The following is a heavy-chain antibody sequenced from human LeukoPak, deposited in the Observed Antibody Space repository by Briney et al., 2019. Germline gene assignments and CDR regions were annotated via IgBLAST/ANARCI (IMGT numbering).Heavy chain of an antibody. J-gene: IGHJ3*02. CDR3: AREGRYCSGGSCYSDAFDI. CDR2: IGTAGGT. D-gene: IGHD2-15*01. V-gene: IGHV3-13*01. Sequence: PGGSLRLSCAASGFTFSSYDMHWVRQATGKGLEWVPAIGTAGGTYYPGSVKGRFTISRENAKNSLYLQMNSLRAGDTAVYYCAREGRYCSGGSCYSDAFDIWGQGTMVTVSS. CDR1: GFTFSSYD.